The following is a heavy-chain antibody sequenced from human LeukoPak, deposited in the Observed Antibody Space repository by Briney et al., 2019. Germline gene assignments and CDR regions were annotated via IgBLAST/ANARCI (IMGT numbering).Heavy chain of an antibody. CDR2: IYYSGST. CDR1: GGSISSSSYY. Sequence: SETLSLTCTVSGGSISSSSYYWGWIRQPPGKGLEWIGSIYYSGSTYYNPSLKSRVTISVDTSKNQFSLKLSSVTAADTAVYYCAVSDNYYDSSGYLNELFQHWGPGTLVTVSS. J-gene: IGHJ1*01. V-gene: IGHV4-39*01. D-gene: IGHD3-22*01. CDR3: AVSDNYYDSSGYLNELFQH.